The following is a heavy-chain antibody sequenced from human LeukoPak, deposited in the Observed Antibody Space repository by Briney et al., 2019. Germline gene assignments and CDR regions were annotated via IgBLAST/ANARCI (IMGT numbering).Heavy chain of an antibody. V-gene: IGHV3-7*01. Sequence: PGGSLRLSCAASGFPFNVQTMSWVRQAPGKGLDWVASMRQDGSEIYYVDSVKGRFTISRDNPKYSLYLQMNSLRAEDTAVYYCARGGATRGRFENWGQGTLVTVSS. CDR1: GFPFNVQT. CDR2: MRQDGSEI. CDR3: ARGGATRGRFEN. J-gene: IGHJ4*02. D-gene: IGHD1-26*01.